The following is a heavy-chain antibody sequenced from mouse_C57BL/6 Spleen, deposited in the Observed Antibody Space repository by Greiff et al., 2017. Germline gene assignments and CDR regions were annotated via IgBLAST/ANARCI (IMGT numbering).Heavy chain of an antibody. CDR1: GYSITSGYY. CDR2: IRYGGSN. J-gene: IGHJ4*01. V-gene: IGHV3-6*01. D-gene: IGHD2-4*01. CDR3: ARVGGDYGVDAMDY. Sequence: LLESGPGLVKPSQSLSLTCSVTGYSITSGYYWNWIRQFPGNKLEWMGYIRYGGSNNYNPSFKNRNSITRDTSYNPFFLKLNSRTSEDAATAYCARVGGDYGVDAMDYWGQGTSVTVSS.